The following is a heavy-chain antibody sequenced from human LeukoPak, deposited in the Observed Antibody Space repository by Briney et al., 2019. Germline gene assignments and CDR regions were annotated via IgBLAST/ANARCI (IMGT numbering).Heavy chain of an antibody. D-gene: IGHD5-12*01. CDR2: INWNGGST. CDR1: GFTFDDYG. CDR3: ARDGSYYYGMDV. J-gene: IGHJ6*02. V-gene: IGHV3-20*04. Sequence: GGSLRPSCAATGFTFDDYGISWVRQAPGKGLEWVSGINWNGGSTGYADSVKGRFTISRDNAKNSLYLQMNSLRAEDTALYYCARDGSYYYGMDVWGQGTTVTVSS.